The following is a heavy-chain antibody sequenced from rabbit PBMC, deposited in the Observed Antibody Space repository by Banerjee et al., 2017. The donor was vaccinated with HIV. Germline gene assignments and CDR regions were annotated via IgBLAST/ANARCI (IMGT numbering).Heavy chain of an antibody. D-gene: IGHD5-1*01. CDR3: AREFGMGLDL. Sequence: QEQLVESGGGLVQPEGSLTLTCTASGFSFSSSYYMGWVRQAPGKGLEWIGCIGTTDGSKWYANWAKGRFTISKSSSTTVTLQMTSLTAADTATYFRAREFGMGLDLWGPGTLVTVS. V-gene: IGHV1S45*01. CDR1: GFSFSSSYY. J-gene: IGHJ3*01. CDR2: IGTTDGSK.